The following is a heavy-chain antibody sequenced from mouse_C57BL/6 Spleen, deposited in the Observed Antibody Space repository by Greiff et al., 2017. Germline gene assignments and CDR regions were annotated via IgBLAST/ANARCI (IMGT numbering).Heavy chain of an antibody. CDR1: GYSITSGYD. J-gene: IGHJ4*01. D-gene: IGHD4-1*01. CDR3: ARTGTVYYAMDY. CDR2: ISYSGST. Sequence: EVQLQQSGPGMVKPSQSLSLTCTVTGYSITSGYDWHWIRHFPGNKLEWMGYISYSGSTNYNPSLKSRISITHDTSKNHFFLKLNSVTTEDTATYYCARTGTVYYAMDYWGQGTSVTVSS. V-gene: IGHV3-1*01.